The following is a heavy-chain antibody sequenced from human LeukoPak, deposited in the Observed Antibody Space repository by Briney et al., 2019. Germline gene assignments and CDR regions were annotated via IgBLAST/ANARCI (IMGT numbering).Heavy chain of an antibody. J-gene: IGHJ4*02. D-gene: IGHD3-9*01. CDR1: GFTFSSYA. CDR3: ARGLDYDILTF. V-gene: IGHV3-30-3*01. Sequence: PGGSLRLSCAASGFTFSSYAMHWVSQAPGKGLEWVAVITYDGSKTYYADSVKGRFTISRDNSKNTLYLQMDSLRTEDTAVYYCARGLDYDILTFWGQGTLVTVSS. CDR2: ITYDGSKT.